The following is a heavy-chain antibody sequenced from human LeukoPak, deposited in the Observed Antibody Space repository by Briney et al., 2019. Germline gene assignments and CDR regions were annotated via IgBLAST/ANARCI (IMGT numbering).Heavy chain of an antibody. D-gene: IGHD2-2*01. CDR2: LRGNGGST. V-gene: IGHV3-23*01. Sequence: GGSLRLSCAASGFSFSGFAMSWVRQAPGKGLEWVSALRGNGGSTYYADSVKGRFTISRDNSKNTLYLQMNSLRAEDTAVYYCATYCSSASCYSGMDVWGQGTTVTVSS. J-gene: IGHJ6*02. CDR1: GFSFSGFA. CDR3: ATYCSSASCYSGMDV.